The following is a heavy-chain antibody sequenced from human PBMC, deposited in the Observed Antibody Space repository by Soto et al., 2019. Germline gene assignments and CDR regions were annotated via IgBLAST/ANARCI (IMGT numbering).Heavy chain of an antibody. CDR2: IYWDDDK. CDR1: GFSLTTSGVG. V-gene: IGHV2-5*02. Sequence: QITLKESGPTLVKPTQTLTLTRTFSGFSLTTSGVGVGWIRQPPGKALEWLALIYWDDDKRYRPSLKSRLTITKDTSKNQVVLTMTNMDPVDTATYYCTHRGYYNSGYYYWGQGTLVTVSS. J-gene: IGHJ4*02. D-gene: IGHD3-22*01. CDR3: THRGYYNSGYYY.